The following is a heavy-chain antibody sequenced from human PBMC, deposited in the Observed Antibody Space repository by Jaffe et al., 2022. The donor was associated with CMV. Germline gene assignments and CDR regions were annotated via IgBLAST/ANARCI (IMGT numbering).Heavy chain of an antibody. Sequence: EVQLVESGGGLVQPGGSLRLSCAASGFTFSSYVMSWVRQAPGKGLEWVSGISGNGGSTYYADSVKGRFTISRDNSKNTLYLQMNSLRAEDTAVYYCAKDRPLRGGSYRPYYFDCWGQGTLVTVSS. D-gene: IGHD1-26*01. CDR2: ISGNGGST. V-gene: IGHV3-23*04. CDR3: AKDRPLRGGSYRPYYFDC. CDR1: GFTFSSYV. J-gene: IGHJ4*02.